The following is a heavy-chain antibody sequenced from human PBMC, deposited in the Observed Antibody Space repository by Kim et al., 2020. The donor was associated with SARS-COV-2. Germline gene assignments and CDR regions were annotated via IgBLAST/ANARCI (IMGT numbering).Heavy chain of an antibody. D-gene: IGHD3-9*01. J-gene: IGHJ4*02. V-gene: IGHV1-69*01. CDR3: AKVRELRYFDSHFDY. Sequence: PKFRGSVTITADESTSTAYMELSSLRSEDTAVYYCAKVRELRYFDSHFDYWGQGTLVTVSS.